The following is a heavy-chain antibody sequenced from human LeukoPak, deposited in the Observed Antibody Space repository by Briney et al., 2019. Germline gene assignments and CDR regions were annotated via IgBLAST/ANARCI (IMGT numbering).Heavy chain of an antibody. V-gene: IGHV1-8*01. CDR3: AKEGLRYFDRDTFDY. CDR2: MNPDSGNI. Sequence: GASVKVSCKASGYTFSKYDINWVRQATGQGLEWMGWMNPDSGNIGYAQKFQGRVTMTRNTSITTAYMELSSLRFEDTAVYYCAKEGLRYFDRDTFDYWGQGTLVTVSS. CDR1: GYTFSKYD. D-gene: IGHD3-9*01. J-gene: IGHJ4*02.